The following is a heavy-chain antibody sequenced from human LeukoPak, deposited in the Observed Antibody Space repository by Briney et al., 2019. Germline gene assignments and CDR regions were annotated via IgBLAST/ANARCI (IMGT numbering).Heavy chain of an antibody. CDR3: ARGIYTSSPRNPKNFFDY. CDR1: GFTFSNYA. D-gene: IGHD2-2*02. J-gene: IGHJ4*02. Sequence: GGSLRLSCAASGFTFSNYALSWVRQAPGKGLEWVSDISGSGGSTYYADSVKGRFTISRDNSKNTMYLQMNSLRAEDTAVYFCARGIYTSSPRNPKNFFDYWGQGTLVTVS. V-gene: IGHV3-23*01. CDR2: ISGSGGST.